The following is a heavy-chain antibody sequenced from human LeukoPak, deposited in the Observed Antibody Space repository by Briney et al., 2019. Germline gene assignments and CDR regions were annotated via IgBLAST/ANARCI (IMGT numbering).Heavy chain of an antibody. Sequence: GGSLRLSCVASGFIFRDYGMSWVRQAPGKGLEWVGFIRSTAYGGTSEYAASVKGRFTISRDDSNSITYLQMNSLKSEDTAVYYCTRRQFKSFNIWGQRAMVTVSS. CDR1: GFIFRDYG. CDR3: TRRQFKSFNI. CDR2: IRSTAYGGTS. J-gene: IGHJ3*02. V-gene: IGHV3-49*04.